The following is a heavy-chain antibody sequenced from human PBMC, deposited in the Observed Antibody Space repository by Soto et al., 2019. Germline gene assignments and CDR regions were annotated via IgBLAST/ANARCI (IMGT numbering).Heavy chain of an antibody. CDR3: AKDAVTANGQWDWFDT. D-gene: IGHD2-15*01. V-gene: IGHV3-23*01. CDR2: INGSGGGT. CDR1: GFTFSSYA. Sequence: GGSLRLSCAASGFTFSSYAMSWVRQAPGNGLEWVSAINGSGGGTYYADSVKGRFTVSRDDSKKTLYLQMSSVRVDDTAVYYCAKDAVTANGQWDWFDTWGQGTPVTVSS. J-gene: IGHJ5*02.